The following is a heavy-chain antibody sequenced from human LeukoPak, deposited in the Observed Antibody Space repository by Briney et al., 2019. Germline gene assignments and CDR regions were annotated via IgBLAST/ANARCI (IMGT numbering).Heavy chain of an antibody. V-gene: IGHV1-18*01. Sequence: ASVTVSFKASGYTFTIYGISWVRQAPGQGLEWMGWISAYNGNTNYAQKLQGRVTMTTDTSTSTAYMELRSLRSDDTAVYYCARDQVAGTSDYWGQGTLVTVSS. CDR2: ISAYNGNT. CDR3: ARDQVAGTSDY. J-gene: IGHJ4*02. CDR1: GYTFTIYG. D-gene: IGHD6-19*01.